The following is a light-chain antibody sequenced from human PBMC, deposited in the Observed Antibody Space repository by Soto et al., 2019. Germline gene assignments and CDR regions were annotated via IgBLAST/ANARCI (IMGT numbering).Light chain of an antibody. J-gene: IGLJ3*02. CDR1: SSDVGDYNY. Sequence: QSALTQPPSASGSPGQSVTISCTGTSSDVGDYNYVSWYQQHPGKAPKLMIYEVSKRPSGVPDRFSGSKSGNTASLTVSGLQAEDEADYYCSSYAGSNNSEVFGGGTKLTVL. CDR2: EVS. CDR3: SSYAGSNNSEV. V-gene: IGLV2-8*01.